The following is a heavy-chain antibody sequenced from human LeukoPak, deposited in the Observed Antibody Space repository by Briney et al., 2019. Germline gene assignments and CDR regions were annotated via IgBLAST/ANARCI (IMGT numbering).Heavy chain of an antibody. CDR3: ARGPSDFWSGYFFDY. D-gene: IGHD3-3*01. J-gene: IGHJ4*02. Sequence: KPSETLSLTCAVDGGSFSGYYWSWIRQPPGKGLEWIGEINHSGSTNYNPSLKSRVTISVDTSKNQFSLKLSSVTAADTAVYYCARGPSDFWSGYFFDYWGQGTLVTVSS. CDR2: INHSGST. V-gene: IGHV4-34*01. CDR1: GGSFSGYY.